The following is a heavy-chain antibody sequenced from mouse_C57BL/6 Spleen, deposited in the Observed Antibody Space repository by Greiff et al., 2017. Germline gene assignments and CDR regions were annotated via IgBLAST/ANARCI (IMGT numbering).Heavy chain of an antibody. J-gene: IGHJ4*01. V-gene: IGHV1-54*01. CDR1: GYAFTNYL. CDR2: INPGSGGT. Sequence: QVQLQQSGAELVRPGTSVKVSCKASGYAFTNYLIEWVKQRPGQGLEWIGVINPGSGGTNYNEKFKGKATLTADKSSSTAYMQLSSLTSEDSAVYFGAREQGDGNYYAMDYWGQGTSVTVSS. CDR3: AREQGDGNYYAMDY. D-gene: IGHD2-1*01.